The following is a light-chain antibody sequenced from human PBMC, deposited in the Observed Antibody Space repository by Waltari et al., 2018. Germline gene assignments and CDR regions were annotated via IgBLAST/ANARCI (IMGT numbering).Light chain of an antibody. J-gene: IGKJ4*01. CDR2: KAS. CDR1: QSVKNN. Sequence: IQLTQSPSTLSASVGERVTITCRASQSVKNNLAWYQQKPGKAPKVLIPKASSLESGVPSRFSGSGFGTEFTLTISSLQPDDFATYYCQEYDSLPVTFGGGTKVEIK. V-gene: IGKV1-5*03. CDR3: QEYDSLPVT.